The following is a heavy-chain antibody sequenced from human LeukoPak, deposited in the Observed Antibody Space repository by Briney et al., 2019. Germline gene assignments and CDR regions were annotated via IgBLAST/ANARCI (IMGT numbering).Heavy chain of an antibody. CDR3: ARVSEGYNRYKSAFDI. Sequence: GGSLRLSCAASGFTFSSYGMHWVRQAPGKGLEWVAFIRYDGSNKYYADSVKGRFTISRDNAKNSLYLQMNSLRAEDTAVYYCARVSEGYNRYKSAFDIWGQGTMVTVSS. CDR2: IRYDGSNK. J-gene: IGHJ3*02. V-gene: IGHV3-30*02. D-gene: IGHD5-24*01. CDR1: GFTFSSYG.